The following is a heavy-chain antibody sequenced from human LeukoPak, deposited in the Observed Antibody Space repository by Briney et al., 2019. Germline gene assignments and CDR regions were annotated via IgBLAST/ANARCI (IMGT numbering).Heavy chain of an antibody. J-gene: IGHJ3*02. Sequence: KPSETLSLTCTVSGGSISSYYWNWIRQPPGKGLEWIGYIYYSGSTNYNPSLKSRVTTSVDTSKNQFSLKLSSVTAADTAVYYCAGRLWRRDGYNLSAFDIWGQGTMVTVSS. CDR2: IYYSGST. D-gene: IGHD5-24*01. V-gene: IGHV4-59*01. CDR3: AGRLWRRDGYNLSAFDI. CDR1: GGSISSYY.